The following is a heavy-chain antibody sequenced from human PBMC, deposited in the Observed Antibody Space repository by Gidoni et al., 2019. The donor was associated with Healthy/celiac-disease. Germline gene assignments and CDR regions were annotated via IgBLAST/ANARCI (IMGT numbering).Heavy chain of an antibody. J-gene: IGHJ4*02. V-gene: IGHV3-23*01. CDR2: ISGSGGST. CDR3: AKAQYYDFWSGPPDY. Sequence: EVQLLESGGGLVQPGGSLRLSCAASGFTFSSYAMSWVRQAPGKGLEWVSAISGSGGSTYYADSVKVRFTISRDNSKNTLYLHMSGLRAEDTAVYYCAKAQYYDFWSGPPDYWGQGTLVTVSS. D-gene: IGHD3-3*01. CDR1: GFTFSSYA.